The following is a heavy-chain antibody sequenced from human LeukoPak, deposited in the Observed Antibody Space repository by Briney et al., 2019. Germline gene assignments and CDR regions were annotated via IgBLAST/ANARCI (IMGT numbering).Heavy chain of an antibody. V-gene: IGHV3-30*18. CDR2: ISYDGSNK. CDR1: GFTFSSYG. D-gene: IGHD3-16*02. J-gene: IGHJ4*02. CDR3: AKQDEGPLRLGELSLDY. Sequence: GGSLRLSCAASGFTFSSYGMHWVRQAPGKGLEWVAVISYDGSNKYYADSVKGRFTISRDNSKNTLYLQMNSLRAEDTAVYYCAKQDEGPLRLGELSLDYWGQGTLVTVSS.